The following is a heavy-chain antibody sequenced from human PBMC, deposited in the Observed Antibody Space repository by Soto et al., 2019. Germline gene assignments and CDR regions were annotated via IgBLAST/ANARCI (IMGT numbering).Heavy chain of an antibody. CDR1: GFTFRTYG. Sequence: QVQLVESGGGVVQPGRSLRLSCAASGFTFRTYGMHWVRQAPGKGLEWLAVISNNGINKYYADSVKGRFTNSRDNSRDTLFLQMNSLRGEDTAIYYCAKVIRADSTSSNFYYYSGLDVWGQGTTVTVSS. CDR2: ISNNGINK. CDR3: AKVIRADSTSSNFYYYSGLDV. D-gene: IGHD6-6*01. V-gene: IGHV3-30*18. J-gene: IGHJ6*02.